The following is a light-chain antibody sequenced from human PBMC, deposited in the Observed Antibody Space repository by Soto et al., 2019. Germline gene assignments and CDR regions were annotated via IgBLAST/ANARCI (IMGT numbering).Light chain of an antibody. Sequence: QAVVTQSPSASASLGASVNLTCTLSSGHSNYAIAWHQQQPEKGPRYLMKLNSDGSHSKGDGIPDRFSGSSSGAERYLTISSHQSEDEADYYCQTWGSGIRVFGGGTKLTVL. CDR3: QTWGSGIRV. CDR1: SGHSNYA. CDR2: LNSDGSH. V-gene: IGLV4-69*01. J-gene: IGLJ3*02.